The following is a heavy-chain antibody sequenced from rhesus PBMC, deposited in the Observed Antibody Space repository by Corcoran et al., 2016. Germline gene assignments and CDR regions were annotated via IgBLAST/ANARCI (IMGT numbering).Heavy chain of an antibody. CDR2: ISGRSSSK. Sequence: EVQLVESGGGLVQPGGSLRLSCAASGFTFSDHYMDWVRQAPGKGLEWVSSISGRSSSKNYPDSVKGRFTISRDNAKNTLYLQMNSPRAEDTAVYYCARDGIAGTTYLDYWGQGVLVTVSS. CDR1: GFTFSDHY. J-gene: IGHJ4*01. D-gene: IGHD1-20*01. CDR3: ARDGIAGTTYLDY. V-gene: IGHV3-37*01.